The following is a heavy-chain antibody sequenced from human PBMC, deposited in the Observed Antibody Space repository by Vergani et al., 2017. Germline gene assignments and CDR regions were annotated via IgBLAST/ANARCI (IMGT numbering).Heavy chain of an antibody. D-gene: IGHD6-19*01. J-gene: IGHJ6*02. Sequence: QVQLVQSGAEVKKPGSSVKVSCKASGGTFSSYAISWVRQAPGQGLEWMGGIIPIFGTANYAQKFQGRVTITADESTSTAYMELSSLRSEDTAVYYCARDNPGGWTTGGYYYYGMDVWGQGTTVTVSS. CDR3: ARDNPGGWTTGGYYYYGMDV. CDR2: IIPIFGTA. V-gene: IGHV1-69*01. CDR1: GGTFSSYA.